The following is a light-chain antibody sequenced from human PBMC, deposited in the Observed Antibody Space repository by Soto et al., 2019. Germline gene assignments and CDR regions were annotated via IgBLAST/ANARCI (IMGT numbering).Light chain of an antibody. V-gene: IGLV2-14*01. J-gene: IGLJ1*01. CDR3: SSYTSSTTDV. CDR2: DVS. CDR1: SSDIGNYNY. Sequence: QSALNQPASVSGSPGQSITLSCTGTSSDIGNYNYVSWYQQDPGKAPKLMIYDVSNRPSGVSNRFSGSKSGITASLTISGLQAEHEADYYCSSYTSSTTDVFGTGTKVTVL.